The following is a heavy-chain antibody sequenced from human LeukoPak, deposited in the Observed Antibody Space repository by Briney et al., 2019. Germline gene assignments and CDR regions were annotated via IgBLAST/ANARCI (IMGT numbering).Heavy chain of an antibody. D-gene: IGHD3-22*01. CDR3: ARCGDSSGYYSLDY. Sequence: GGSLRLSCAASGFPFNKYSMTWVRQAPGKGLEWVSSISSSSRDIFYAESLKGRFTISRDNAKNSLYLHMNSLRAEDTAVYYCARCGDSSGYYSLDYWGQGTLVTVSS. J-gene: IGHJ4*02. CDR2: ISSSSRDI. V-gene: IGHV3-21*01. CDR1: GFPFNKYS.